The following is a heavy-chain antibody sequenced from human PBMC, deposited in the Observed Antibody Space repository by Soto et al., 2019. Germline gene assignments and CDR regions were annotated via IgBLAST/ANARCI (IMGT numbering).Heavy chain of an antibody. CDR3: ARDSTPLDV. J-gene: IGHJ6*02. V-gene: IGHV3-48*01. D-gene: IGHD2-15*01. CDR2: ISSSSSTI. CDR1: GFTFSSYS. Sequence: PGGSVRLSCAASGFTFSSYSMNWDRQAPGKGLEWVSYISSSSSTIYYADSVKGRFTISRDNAKNSLYLQMNSLRAEDTAVYYCARDSTPLDVWGQGTTVTVSS.